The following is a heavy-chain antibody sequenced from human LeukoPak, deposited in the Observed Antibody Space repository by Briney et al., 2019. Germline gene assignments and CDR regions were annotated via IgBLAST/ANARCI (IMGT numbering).Heavy chain of an antibody. CDR3: ASGYSGYDSYWYFDL. Sequence: PSQTLSLTCTVSGGSISSGGYYWSWIRQHPGKGLEWIGYIYYSGSTYYNPSLKSRVTISVDTSKNQFSLKLSSVTAADTAVYYCASGYSGYDSYWYFDLWGRGTLVTVSS. J-gene: IGHJ2*01. CDR2: IYYSGST. V-gene: IGHV4-31*03. D-gene: IGHD5-12*01. CDR1: GGSISSGGYY.